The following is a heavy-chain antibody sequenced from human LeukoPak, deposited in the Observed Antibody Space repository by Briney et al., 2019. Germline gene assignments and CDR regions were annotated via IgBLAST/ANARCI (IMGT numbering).Heavy chain of an antibody. V-gene: IGHV4-61*02. CDR1: GGSISSGSYY. J-gene: IGHJ6*03. Sequence: SETLSLTCTVSGGSISSGSYYWSWIRQPAGKGLEWIGRIYTSGSTNYNPSLKSRDTISVDTSKNQFSLKLSSVAAADTAVYYCARDPPSIAARPDGYYYYYYMDVWGKGTTVTVSS. CDR2: IYTSGST. CDR3: ARDPPSIAARPDGYYYYYYMDV. D-gene: IGHD6-6*01.